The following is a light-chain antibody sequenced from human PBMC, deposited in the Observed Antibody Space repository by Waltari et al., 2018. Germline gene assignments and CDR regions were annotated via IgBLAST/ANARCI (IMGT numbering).Light chain of an antibody. J-gene: IGLJ3*02. Sequence: QSVLTQPPSVSGAPGQSITIPCTGSSSNIGAGYDLHCYQHLPGTAPKLLIYGHNNRPSGVPDRFSGSKSGTSASLAITGLQAEDEADYYCQSYDSSVSAWVFGGGTKLTVV. CDR2: GHN. CDR3: QSYDSSVSAWV. CDR1: SSNIGAGYD. V-gene: IGLV1-40*01.